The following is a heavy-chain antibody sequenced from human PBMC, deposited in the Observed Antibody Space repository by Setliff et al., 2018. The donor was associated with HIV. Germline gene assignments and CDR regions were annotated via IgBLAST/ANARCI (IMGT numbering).Heavy chain of an antibody. CDR3: ARGPPGSSIGWYVGY. CDR1: GGSISNYY. D-gene: IGHD6-19*01. CDR2: IYFRGSA. V-gene: IGHV4-39*07. J-gene: IGHJ4*02. Sequence: SETLSLTCTVSGGSISNYYWAWIRQPAGKGLEWIATIYFRGSAYYNPSLRSRVTISVDTSKNQFSLRLSSVIAADTAVYYCARGPPGSSIGWYVGYWGQGTLVTVSS.